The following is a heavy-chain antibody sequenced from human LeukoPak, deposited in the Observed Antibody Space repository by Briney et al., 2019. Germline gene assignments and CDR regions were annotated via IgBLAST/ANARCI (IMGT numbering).Heavy chain of an antibody. J-gene: IGHJ6*02. V-gene: IGHV4-59*08. CDR3: ARHRPICGGDCYAGANYYYYYDMDV. CDR2: IYYTGGT. CDR1: GGSISTYY. Sequence: SETLSLTCTVSGGSISTYYWSWIRQPPGKGLEWIGYIYYTGGTNYNPSLKSRVTISVDTSKNQFSLKLTSVTAADTAVYYCARHRPICGGDCYAGANYYYYYDMDVWGQGTTVTVSS. D-gene: IGHD2-21*02.